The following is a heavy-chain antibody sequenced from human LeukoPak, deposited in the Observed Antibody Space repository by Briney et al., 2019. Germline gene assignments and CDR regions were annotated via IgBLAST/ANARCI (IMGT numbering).Heavy chain of an antibody. V-gene: IGHV1-69*06. CDR1: GYTFTDCY. CDR2: IIPIFGTA. Sequence: SVKVSCKASGYTFTDCYMHWVRQAPGQGLEWMGGIIPIFGTANYAQKFQGRVTITADKSTSTAYMELSSLRSEDTAVYYCAREDYFYYYMDVWGKGTTVTVSS. CDR3: AREDYFYYYMDV. J-gene: IGHJ6*03.